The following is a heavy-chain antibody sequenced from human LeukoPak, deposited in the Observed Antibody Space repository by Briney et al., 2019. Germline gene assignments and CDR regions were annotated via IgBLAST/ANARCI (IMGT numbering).Heavy chain of an antibody. CDR1: GFTFSSYA. CDR2: ISYDGSNK. D-gene: IGHD3-10*01. CDR3: ASLVRGVIPFDY. Sequence: PGRSLRLSCAASGFTFSSYAMHWVRQAPGKELEWVAVISYDGSNKYYADSVKGRFTISRDSSKNTLYLQMNSLRAEDTAVYYCASLVRGVIPFDYWGQGTLVTVSS. V-gene: IGHV3-30-3*01. J-gene: IGHJ4*02.